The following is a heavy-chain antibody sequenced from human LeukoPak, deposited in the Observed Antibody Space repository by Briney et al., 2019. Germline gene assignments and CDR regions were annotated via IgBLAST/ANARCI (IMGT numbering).Heavy chain of an antibody. J-gene: IGHJ6*02. CDR2: ISYDGSNK. V-gene: IGHV3-30*04. CDR1: GFTFSSYA. CDR3: ARLPPPTYGDYPVRPYYYYGMDV. D-gene: IGHD4-17*01. Sequence: QPGGSLRLSCAASGFTFSSYAMHWVRQAPGKGLEWVAVISYDGSNKYYADSVKGRFTISRDNSRNTLYLQMNSLRAEDTAVYYCARLPPPTYGDYPVRPYYYYGMDVWGQGTTVTVSS.